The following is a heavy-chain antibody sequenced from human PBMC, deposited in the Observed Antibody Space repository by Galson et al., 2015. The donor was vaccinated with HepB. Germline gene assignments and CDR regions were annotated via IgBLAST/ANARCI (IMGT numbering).Heavy chain of an antibody. J-gene: IGHJ4*02. V-gene: IGHV3-7*03. CDR1: GFTFNRYR. D-gene: IGHD5-12*01. CDR3: TTGGGYDWGFDH. Sequence: SLRLSCAASGFTFNRYRMSWVRQTPGKGLEWVANIEQDGGEIYYVDSVKGRFTISRDNAKSSVYLQMNSLRAEDTAVYYCTTGGGYDWGFDHWGQGTLVTVSS. CDR2: IEQDGGEI.